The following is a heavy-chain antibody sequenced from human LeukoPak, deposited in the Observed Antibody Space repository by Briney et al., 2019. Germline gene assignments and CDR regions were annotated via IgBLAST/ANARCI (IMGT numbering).Heavy chain of an antibody. V-gene: IGHV3-30-3*01. CDR1: GFTFSSYA. CDR2: ISYDGSNK. CDR3: ARDTQAAFTFDY. D-gene: IGHD6-13*01. J-gene: IGHJ4*02. Sequence: PGGSLRLSYAASGFTFSSYAMHWVRQAPGKGLEWVAVISYDGSNKYYADSVKGRFTISRDNAKNSLYLQMNSLRAEDTAVYYCARDTQAAFTFDYGGQGTVVTVS.